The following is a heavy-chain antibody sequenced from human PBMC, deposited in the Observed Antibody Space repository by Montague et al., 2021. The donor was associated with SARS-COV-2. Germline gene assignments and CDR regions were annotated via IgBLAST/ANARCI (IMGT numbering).Heavy chain of an antibody. CDR2: TSYSGTT. CDR1: GGADSSGAYS. Sequence: SETLSLTCTGYGGADSSGAYSQSGRAQARSTGTTGTGNTSYSGTTNYNPSLKSRVTISVDTSKNQFSLKLSSMTAADTAVYYCARDRTADDYDDYETAGYSYCYGMEVWGKGTTVTGTS. J-gene: IGHJ6*04. CDR3: ARDRTADDYDDYETAGYSYCYGMEV. D-gene: IGHD4-17*01. V-gene: IGHV4-61*08.